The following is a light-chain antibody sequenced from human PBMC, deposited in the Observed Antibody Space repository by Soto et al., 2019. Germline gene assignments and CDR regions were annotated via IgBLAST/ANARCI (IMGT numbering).Light chain of an antibody. V-gene: IGKV1-5*01. CDR2: DAS. J-gene: IGKJ5*01. CDR3: QQSYSTPPET. CDR1: QSLNSL. Sequence: DSQVTQSRSTLSASVGGRLTITCRASQSLNSLLAWYQQKPGRAPKLMXYDASTLESGVPSRFSGSGSGTEFTLTISSLQPEDFATYYCQQSYSTPPETFGQGTRLEIK.